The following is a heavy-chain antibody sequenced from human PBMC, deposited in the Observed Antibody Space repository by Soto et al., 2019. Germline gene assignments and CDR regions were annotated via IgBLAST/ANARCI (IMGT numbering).Heavy chain of an antibody. V-gene: IGHV1-2*04. CDR1: GYTFTGYY. J-gene: IGHJ4*02. CDR3: AMEYCSSTSCYRDY. Sequence: GASVKVSCKASGYTFTGYYMHWVRQAPGQGLEWMGWINPNSGGTNYAQKFQGWVTMTRDTSTSTAYMELSSLRSEDTAVYYCAMEYCSSTSCYRDYWGQGTLVTVSS. CDR2: INPNSGGT. D-gene: IGHD2-2*02.